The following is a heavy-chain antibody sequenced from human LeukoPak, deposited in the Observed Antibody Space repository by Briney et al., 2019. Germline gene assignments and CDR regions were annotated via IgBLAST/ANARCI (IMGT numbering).Heavy chain of an antibody. CDR1: GGSISSYY. CDR2: IYYSGST. J-gene: IGHJ3*02. Sequence: SETLSLTCTVSGGSISSYYWSWIRQPPGKGLEWIGCIYYSGSTNYNPSLKSRVTISVDTSKNQFSLKVSSVTAADTAVYYCARAVAGASDAFDIWGQGTMVTVSS. V-gene: IGHV4-59*01. D-gene: IGHD6-19*01. CDR3: ARAVAGASDAFDI.